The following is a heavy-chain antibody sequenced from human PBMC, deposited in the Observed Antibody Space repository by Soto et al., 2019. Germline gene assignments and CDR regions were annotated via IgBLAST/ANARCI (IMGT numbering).Heavy chain of an antibody. Sequence: GGSLRLSCAASGSTFSSYAMSWVRQAPGKGLEWVSAISGSGGSTYSADSVKGRFTISRDNSKNTLYLQMNSLRAEDTAVYYCAKMTSVTGVSHQDAFDIWGQGTMVTVSS. CDR1: GSTFSSYA. D-gene: IGHD4-4*01. CDR2: ISGSGGST. J-gene: IGHJ3*02. V-gene: IGHV3-23*01. CDR3: AKMTSVTGVSHQDAFDI.